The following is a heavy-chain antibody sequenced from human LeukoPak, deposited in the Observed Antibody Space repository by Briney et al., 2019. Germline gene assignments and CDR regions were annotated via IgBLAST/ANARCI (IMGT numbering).Heavy chain of an antibody. CDR1: GYSFTSYW. Sequence: GESLKISCKGSGYSFTSYWIGWVRPMPGKGLEWMGIIYPGDSDTRYSPSFQGQVTISAVKSISTAYLQWSSLKASDTAMYYCAGPPDRPYYYYGMDVWGQGTTVTVSS. CDR2: IYPGDSDT. D-gene: IGHD1-14*01. CDR3: AGPPDRPYYYYGMDV. V-gene: IGHV5-51*01. J-gene: IGHJ6*02.